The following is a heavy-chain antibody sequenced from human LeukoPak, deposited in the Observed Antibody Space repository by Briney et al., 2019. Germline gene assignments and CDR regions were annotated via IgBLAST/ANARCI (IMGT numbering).Heavy chain of an antibody. Sequence: ASVKVSCKASGYTFTSYDINWVRQATGQGLGWMGWMNPNSGNTGYAQKFQGRVTMTRNTSISTAYMELSSLRSEDTAVYYCARVPYSSSSARRYYYMDVWGKGTTVTVSS. D-gene: IGHD6-6*01. CDR2: MNPNSGNT. J-gene: IGHJ6*03. CDR3: ARVPYSSSSARRYYYMDV. CDR1: GYTFTSYD. V-gene: IGHV1-8*01.